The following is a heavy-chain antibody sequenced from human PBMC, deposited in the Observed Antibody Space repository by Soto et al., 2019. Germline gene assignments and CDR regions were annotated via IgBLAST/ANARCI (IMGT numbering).Heavy chain of an antibody. D-gene: IGHD3-10*01. CDR1: GFTFSSYS. J-gene: IGHJ4*02. V-gene: IGHV3-21*01. CDR2: ISSSSSYI. CDR3: ARDRGASSSFDY. Sequence: GSLRLSCAASGFTFSSYSMNWVRQAPGKGLEWVSSISSSSSYIYYADSVKGRFTISRDNAKNSLYLQMNSLRAEDTAVYYCARDRGASSSFDYWGQGTLVTVSS.